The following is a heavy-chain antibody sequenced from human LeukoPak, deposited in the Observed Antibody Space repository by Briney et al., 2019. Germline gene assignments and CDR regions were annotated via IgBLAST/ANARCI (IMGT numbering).Heavy chain of an antibody. V-gene: IGHV1-69*06. Sequence: SVKVSCKASGGTFSSYAISWVRQAPEQGLEWMGGIIPIFGTANYAQKFQGRVTITADKSTSTACMELSSLRSEDTAVYSCATYPFRYCSGGSCYPPDYWGQGTLVTVSS. CDR3: ATYPFRYCSGGSCYPPDY. D-gene: IGHD2-15*01. CDR2: IIPIFGTA. CDR1: GGTFSSYA. J-gene: IGHJ4*02.